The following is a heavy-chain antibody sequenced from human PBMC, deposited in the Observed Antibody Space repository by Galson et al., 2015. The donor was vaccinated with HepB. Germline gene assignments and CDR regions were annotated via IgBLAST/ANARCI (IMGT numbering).Heavy chain of an antibody. V-gene: IGHV3-7*03. D-gene: IGHD3-10*01. CDR3: ARDVYYYGSGTSDH. CDR2: IKQDGSEK. Sequence: SLRLSCAASGFTFSSSWMSWVRQAPGKGLEWVANIKQDGSEKNYVDSVKGRFTISRDNAKNSLYLQMNSLRAEDTAVYYCARDVYYYGSGTSDHWGQGTLVTVSS. J-gene: IGHJ1*01. CDR1: GFTFSSSW.